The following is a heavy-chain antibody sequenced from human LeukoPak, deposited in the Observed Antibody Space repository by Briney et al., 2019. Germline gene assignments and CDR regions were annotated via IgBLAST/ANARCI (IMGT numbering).Heavy chain of an antibody. CDR3: AKTRGYCSGGSCYSDY. J-gene: IGHJ4*02. Sequence: GGSLRLSCAASGFTFSSYAMSWVRQAPGKGLEWVSAISGSGDSAFYADSVKGRFTISRDNSKKTLYLQMNSLRAEDTAVYYCAKTRGYCSGGSCYSDYGGQGTLVTVSS. V-gene: IGHV3-23*01. CDR2: ISGSGDSA. D-gene: IGHD2-15*01. CDR1: GFTFSSYA.